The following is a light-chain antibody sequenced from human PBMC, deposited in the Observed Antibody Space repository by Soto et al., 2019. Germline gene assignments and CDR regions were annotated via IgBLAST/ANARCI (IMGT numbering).Light chain of an antibody. CDR2: KAS. CDR1: QSISSW. Sequence: DIQMTQSPSTLSAYVGDRVTITCRASQSISSWLAWYQQKPGKAPNLLIYKASSLESGVSSRFSGSGSGTEFTLTISSLQPDDFATYYCQQYSNYPLTFGGGTKVEIK. V-gene: IGKV1-5*03. CDR3: QQYSNYPLT. J-gene: IGKJ4*01.